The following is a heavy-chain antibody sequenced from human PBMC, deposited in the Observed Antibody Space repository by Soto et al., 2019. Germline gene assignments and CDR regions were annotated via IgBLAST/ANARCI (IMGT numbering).Heavy chain of an antibody. Sequence: VASVKVSCKASGYTFTSYGISWVRQAPGQGLEWMGWISAYNGNTNYAQKLQGRVTMTTDTSTSTAYMELRSLRSDDTAVYYCATHYYYDSSGYSTDAFDIGGQGTMVTVSS. CDR1: GYTFTSYG. CDR2: ISAYNGNT. CDR3: ATHYYYDSSGYSTDAFDI. D-gene: IGHD3-22*01. J-gene: IGHJ3*02. V-gene: IGHV1-18*01.